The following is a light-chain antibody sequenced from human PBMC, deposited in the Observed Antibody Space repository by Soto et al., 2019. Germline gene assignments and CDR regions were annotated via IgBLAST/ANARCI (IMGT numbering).Light chain of an antibody. CDR1: SSDVGGYNS. V-gene: IGLV2-8*01. Sequence: QSALTQPPSASGSPGQSVTISCTGTSSDVGGYNSVSWYQQHPGKAPKLIIYEVIKRPSGVPDRFSGSKSGNTASLTVSGLQAEDEADYYCSSYAGSNNVVFGGGTQLTVL. CDR3: SSYAGSNNVV. CDR2: EVI. J-gene: IGLJ3*02.